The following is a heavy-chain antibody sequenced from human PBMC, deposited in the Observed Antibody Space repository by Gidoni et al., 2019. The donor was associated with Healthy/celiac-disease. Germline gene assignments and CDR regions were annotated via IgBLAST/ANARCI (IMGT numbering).Heavy chain of an antibody. J-gene: IGHJ4*02. V-gene: IGHV4-38-2*01. CDR2: IYHSGST. D-gene: IGHD6-13*01. CDR1: GYSIISGYY. CDR3: AGCIAAAGTSYSPPDC. Sequence: QVQLQESGPGLVKPSETLSLTSAVSGYSIISGYYWGWIRQPPGKGLEGIGSIYHSGSTYYNPALKSRVTISVDTSKNQFSLKLSSVTAADAAVYCCAGCIAAAGTSYSPPDCWGQGTLVTVSS.